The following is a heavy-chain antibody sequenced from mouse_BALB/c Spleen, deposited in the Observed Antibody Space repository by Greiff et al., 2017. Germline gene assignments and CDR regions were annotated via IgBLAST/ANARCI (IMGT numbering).Heavy chain of an antibody. Sequence: EVQLVESGGGLVKPGGSLKLSCAASGFAFSSYDMSWVRQTPEKRLEWVAYISSGGGSTYYPDTVKGRFTISRDNAKNTLYLQMSSLKSEDTAMYYCARHATTVAPFDYWGQGTTLTVSS. V-gene: IGHV5-12-1*01. CDR1: GFAFSSYD. CDR2: ISSGGGST. CDR3: ARHATTVAPFDY. D-gene: IGHD1-1*01. J-gene: IGHJ2*01.